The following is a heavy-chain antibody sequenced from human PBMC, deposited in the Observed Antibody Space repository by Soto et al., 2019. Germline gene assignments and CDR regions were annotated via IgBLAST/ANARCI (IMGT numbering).Heavy chain of an antibody. Sequence: EVQLVESGGGLVQPGGSLRLSCAVSGLTFSDYWMNWVRQAPGKGLEWVANINQDGSEKYYMDSVKGRFTVSRDNAKNSMYLQMSSLRAEDTAVYYCARLRAVYWGQGTLVTVSS. V-gene: IGHV3-7*01. CDR1: GLTFSDYW. CDR2: INQDGSEK. D-gene: IGHD6-19*01. J-gene: IGHJ4*02. CDR3: ARLRAVY.